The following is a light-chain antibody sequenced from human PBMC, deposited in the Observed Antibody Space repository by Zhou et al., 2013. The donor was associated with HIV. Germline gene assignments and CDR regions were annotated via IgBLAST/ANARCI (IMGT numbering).Light chain of an antibody. J-gene: IGKJ1*01. CDR1: QSVGSNY. Sequence: PGERATLSCRASQSVGSNYLAWYQQRPGQAPRLLIFGASSRATGIPDRFSGSGSGTDFTLTISRLEPEDFAVYHCQQYGSSPRTFGQGTKLEIK. CDR3: QQYGSSPRT. V-gene: IGKV3-20*01. CDR2: GAS.